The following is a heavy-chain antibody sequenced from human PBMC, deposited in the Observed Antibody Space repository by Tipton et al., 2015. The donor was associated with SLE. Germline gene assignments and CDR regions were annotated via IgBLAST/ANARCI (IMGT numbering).Heavy chain of an antibody. Sequence: SLRLSCAASGFSFSTYGMHWVRQAPGKGLKWVGLISYDGSNTWYADSVKGRFTMSRDSSKNTVYLQMNSLRAEDTAVYYCARDSLALRSIDYWGQGTLVTVSS. CDR2: ISYDGSNT. CDR3: ARDSLALRSIDY. D-gene: IGHD6-6*01. V-gene: IGHV3-30-3*01. CDR1: GFSFSTYG. J-gene: IGHJ4*02.